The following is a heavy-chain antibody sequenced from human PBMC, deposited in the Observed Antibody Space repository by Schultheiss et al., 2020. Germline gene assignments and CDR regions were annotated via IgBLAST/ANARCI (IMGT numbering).Heavy chain of an antibody. CDR1: GFTFSSYA. CDR2: ISYDGSNK. Sequence: GGSLRLSCAASGFTFSSYAMHWVRQAPGKGLEWVAVISYDGSNKYYADSVKGRFTISRDNSKDTLYLQMNSLNPEDTAVYYCARLLEATLNWGQGTLVTVSS. CDR3: ARLLEATLN. V-gene: IGHV3-30*01. D-gene: IGHD5-24*01. J-gene: IGHJ4*02.